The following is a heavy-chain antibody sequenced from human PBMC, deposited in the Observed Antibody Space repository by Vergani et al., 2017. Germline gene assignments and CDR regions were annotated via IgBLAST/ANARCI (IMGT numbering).Heavy chain of an antibody. CDR1: GGTFSSYA. V-gene: IGHV1-69*11. D-gene: IGHD2-15*01. CDR2: IITSLATT. J-gene: IGHJ4*02. Sequence: QVQLVQSGAEVKKPGSSVKVSCKASGGTFSSYALNWVRQAPGQGLEWMGSIITSLATTIYAQKFQGRVTITADESTSTAYMELSSLKSEDTAVFYCARATCSCGSCYRGFEYWGQGSLITVSS. CDR3: ARATCSCGSCYRGFEY.